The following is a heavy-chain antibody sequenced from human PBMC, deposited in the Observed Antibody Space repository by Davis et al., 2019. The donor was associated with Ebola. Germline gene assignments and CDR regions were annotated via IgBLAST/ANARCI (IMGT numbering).Heavy chain of an antibody. V-gene: IGHV3-23*01. CDR1: GFTFSSYA. Sequence: GGSLRLSCAASGFTFSSYAMSWVRQAPGKGLEWVSAISGSGGSTYYADSVKGRFTISRDNSKNTLYLQMNSLRAEDTAVYYCAKDVTGTAPYYYYGMDVWGQGTTVTVSS. D-gene: IGHD1-7*01. J-gene: IGHJ6*02. CDR2: ISGSGGST. CDR3: AKDVTGTAPYYYYGMDV.